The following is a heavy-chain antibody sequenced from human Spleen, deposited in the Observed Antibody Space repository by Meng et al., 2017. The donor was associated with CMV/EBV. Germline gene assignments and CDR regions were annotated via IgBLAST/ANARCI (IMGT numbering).Heavy chain of an antibody. Sequence: GESLKISCAASGFTFDDYGISWVRQVPGKGLEWVSGINWHGGTTAYADSVKGRFTISRDNAKNSLYLEMNNLRAEDTAFYYCARKGITMVGVEDYWGQGTLVTVSS. J-gene: IGHJ4*02. CDR3: ARKGITMVGVEDY. CDR1: GFTFDDYG. V-gene: IGHV3-20*04. CDR2: INWHGGTT. D-gene: IGHD3-3*01.